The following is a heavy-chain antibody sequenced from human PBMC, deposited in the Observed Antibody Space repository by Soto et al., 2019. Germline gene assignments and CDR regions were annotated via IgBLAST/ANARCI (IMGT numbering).Heavy chain of an antibody. D-gene: IGHD6-13*01. CDR1: GCNFRGYG. CDR2: VANDGSNQ. J-gene: IGHJ4*02. Sequence: QVQLVESGGGVVQPGRSLRLSCAASGCNFRGYGMQWVRQSPGEGPEWVAIVANDGSNQYYAESVKGRFTISRDNSKTTVFLQMDSLRPEDTAVYYWARSSGGSSWDPPDYWGQGTLVTVSS. CDR3: ARSSGGSSWDPPDY. V-gene: IGHV3-30*03.